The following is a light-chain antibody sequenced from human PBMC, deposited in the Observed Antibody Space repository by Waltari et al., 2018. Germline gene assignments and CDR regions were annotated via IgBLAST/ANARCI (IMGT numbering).Light chain of an antibody. J-gene: IGKJ4*01. CDR3: QKSSSFPLT. CDR1: QSIGSS. CDR2: YAS. V-gene: IGKV6-21*01. Sequence: EIVLTQSPDFQSVTPKEKVTITCRASQSIGSSIHWYQQKPHQSPKFLIAYASQSFSGVPSRFSGSGSGTDFTLTISSLEAEDAATYYCQKSSSFPLTFGGGTKVEIK.